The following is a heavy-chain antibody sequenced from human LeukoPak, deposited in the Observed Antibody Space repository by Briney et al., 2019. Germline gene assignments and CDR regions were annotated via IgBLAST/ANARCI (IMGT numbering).Heavy chain of an antibody. CDR2: ISGNNGDT. Sequence: ASVKVSCKASGYTFTSYGISWVRQAPGQGLEWMGRISGNNGDTKYAQNLQGRVTMTTDTSTSTGYMELRSLRSDDTAVYYCARGADCSGDSCYGYWGQGTLVTVSS. V-gene: IGHV1-18*01. J-gene: IGHJ4*02. D-gene: IGHD2-15*01. CDR3: ARGADCSGDSCYGY. CDR1: GYTFTSYG.